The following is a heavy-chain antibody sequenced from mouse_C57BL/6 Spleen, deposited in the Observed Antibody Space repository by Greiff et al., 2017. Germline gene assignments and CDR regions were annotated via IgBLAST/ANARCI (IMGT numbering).Heavy chain of an antibody. Sequence: EVQGVESGEGLVKPGGSLKLSCAASGFTFSSYAMSWVRQTPEKRLEWVAYISSGGDYIYYADPVKGRFTISRANARNTLYLQMSSLKSEDTAMYYCTRDQGLTGLFAYWGQGTLVTVSA. J-gene: IGHJ3*01. CDR1: GFTFSSYA. V-gene: IGHV5-9-1*02. CDR2: ISSGGDYI. CDR3: TRDQGLTGLFAY. D-gene: IGHD4-1*01.